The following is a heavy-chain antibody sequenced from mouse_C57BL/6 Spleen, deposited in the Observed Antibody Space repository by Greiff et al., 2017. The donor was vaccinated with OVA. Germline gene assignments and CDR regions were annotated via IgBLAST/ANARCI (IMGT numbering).Heavy chain of an antibody. CDR1: GYTFTDYN. CDR2: INPNNGGT. J-gene: IGHJ2*01. Sequence: EVKLMESGPELVKPGASVKMSCKASGYTFTDYNMHWVKQSHGKSLEWIGYINPNNGGTSYNQKFKGKATLTVNKSSSTAYMELRSLTSEDSAVYYCARLITTVGVPDYWGQGTTLTVSS. V-gene: IGHV1-22*01. D-gene: IGHD1-1*01. CDR3: ARLITTVGVPDY.